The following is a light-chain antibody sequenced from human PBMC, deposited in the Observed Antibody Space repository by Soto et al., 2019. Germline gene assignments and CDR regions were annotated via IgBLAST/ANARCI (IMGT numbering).Light chain of an antibody. V-gene: IGKV3-15*01. CDR2: GAS. Sequence: EIVMTHAPTTVALSPVGRATVSCRASQSVSSNLAWYQQRPGQAPRLLIYGASTRATGIPARFSGSGSGTEFTLTISSLQSEDFAVYYCQQRSNWPPTFGQGTRLEIK. CDR3: QQRSNWPPT. J-gene: IGKJ5*01. CDR1: QSVSSN.